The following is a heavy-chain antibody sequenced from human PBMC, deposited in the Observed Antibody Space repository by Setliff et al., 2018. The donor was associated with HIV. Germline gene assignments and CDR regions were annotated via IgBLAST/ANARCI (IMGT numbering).Heavy chain of an antibody. CDR2: IWYDGSKK. V-gene: IGHV3-33*08. CDR1: GFNFKSYG. Sequence: GGSLRLSCAASGFNFKSYGMHWVRQAPGKGLEWVAVIWYDGSKKYYADSVKGRFTISRDNAKNSLYLQMNSLRAEDTAVYYCASHFGYCSSTSCEGYWGQGALVTVSS. J-gene: IGHJ4*02. CDR3: ASHFGYCSSTSCEGY. D-gene: IGHD2-2*01.